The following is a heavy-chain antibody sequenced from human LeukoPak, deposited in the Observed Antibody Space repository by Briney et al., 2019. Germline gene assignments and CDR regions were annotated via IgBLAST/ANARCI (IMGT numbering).Heavy chain of an antibody. CDR3: AKDENPRDYNYSGMDV. J-gene: IGHJ6*02. CDR2: VSNDDSIK. V-gene: IGHV3-30-3*01. CDR1: GFTFSGFTFSSYA. Sequence: PGRSLRLSCAASGFTFSGFTFSSYAMHWVRQAPGKGLEWVAAVSNDDSIKYYAESLKGRLTISRDNSKNTLYLQMNDLRHEDTAVYYCAKDENPRDYNYSGMDVWGQGTTVTVSS. D-gene: IGHD2/OR15-2a*01.